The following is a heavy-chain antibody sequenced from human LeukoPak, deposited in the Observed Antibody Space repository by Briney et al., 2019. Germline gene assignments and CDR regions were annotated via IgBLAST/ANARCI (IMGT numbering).Heavy chain of an antibody. J-gene: IGHJ3*02. CDR2: IYYSGST. Sequence: PSETLSLTCTVSGGSISRSSYYWGWIRQPPGKGLEWIGSIYYSGSTNYNPSLKSRVTISVDTSKNQFSLKLSSVTAADTAVYYCARWEESDAFDIWGQGTMVTVSS. D-gene: IGHD1-26*01. CDR1: GGSISRSSYY. V-gene: IGHV4-39*01. CDR3: ARWEESDAFDI.